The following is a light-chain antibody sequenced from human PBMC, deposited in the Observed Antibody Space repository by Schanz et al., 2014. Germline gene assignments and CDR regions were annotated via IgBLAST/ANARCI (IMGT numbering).Light chain of an antibody. V-gene: IGLV4-69*01. CDR1: SGHHNYA. CDR2: LHSDGSH. J-gene: IGLJ2*01. Sequence: QPVLTQSPSASASLGASVKLTCTLSSGHHNYAIAWHQQQPEKGPRYLMRLHSDGSHIKGDGIPDRFSGSSSGAERYLTISSLQSEDEADYYCQTWGTAMVIFGGGTKLPVL. CDR3: QTWGTAMVI.